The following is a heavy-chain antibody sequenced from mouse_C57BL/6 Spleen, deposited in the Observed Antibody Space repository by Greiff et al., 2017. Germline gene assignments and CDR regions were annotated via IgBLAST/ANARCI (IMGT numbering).Heavy chain of an antibody. CDR3: ARDPKDY. Sequence: EVKLVESGGGLVKPGGSLKLSCAASGFTFSSYAMSWVRQTPEKRLEWVATISDGGSYTYYPDNVKGRFTISRDNAKNNLYLQMSHLKSEDTAMYYCARDPKDYWGQGTSVTVSS. J-gene: IGHJ4*01. CDR2: ISDGGSYT. CDR1: GFTFSSYA. V-gene: IGHV5-4*01.